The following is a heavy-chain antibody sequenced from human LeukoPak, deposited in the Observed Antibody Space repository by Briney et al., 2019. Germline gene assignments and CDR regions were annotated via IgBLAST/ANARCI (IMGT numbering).Heavy chain of an antibody. J-gene: IGHJ4*02. D-gene: IGHD4-17*01. CDR2: IYYSGST. V-gene: IGHV4-31*03. Sequence: PPETLSLTCTVSGGSISSGGYYWSWIRQHPRKGLEWIGYIYYSGSTYYNPSLKSRVTISVDTSKNQFSLKLSSVTAADTAVYYCARTPGEVTTVTSYFDYWGQGTLVTVSS. CDR1: GGSISSGGYY. CDR3: ARTPGEVTTVTSYFDY.